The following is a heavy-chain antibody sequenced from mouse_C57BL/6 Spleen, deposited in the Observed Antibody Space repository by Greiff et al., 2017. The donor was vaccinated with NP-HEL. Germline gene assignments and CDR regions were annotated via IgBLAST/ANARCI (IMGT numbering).Heavy chain of an antibody. CDR3: ARSDGYSNYYAMDY. CDR1: GFTFSDYG. CDR2: ISSGSSTI. J-gene: IGHJ4*01. D-gene: IGHD2-3*01. Sequence: EVKLVESGGGLVKPGGSLKLSCAASGFTFSDYGMHWVRQAPEKGLEWVAYISSGSSTIYYADTVKGRFTISRDNAKNTLFLQMTNLRSEDTAMYYCARSDGYSNYYAMDYWGQGTSVTVSS. V-gene: IGHV5-17*01.